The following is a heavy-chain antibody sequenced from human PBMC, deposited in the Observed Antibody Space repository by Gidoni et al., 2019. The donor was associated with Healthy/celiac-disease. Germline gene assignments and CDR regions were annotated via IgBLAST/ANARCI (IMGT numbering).Heavy chain of an antibody. V-gene: IGHV1-18*01. CDR1: GYTFTSYG. Sequence: QVQLVQSGAEVKKPGASVKVSCKASGYTFTSYGISWVRQAPGQGLEWMGWISAYNGNTNYAQKLQGRVTMTTDTSTSTAYMELRSLRSDDTAVYYCARDHKMVLWFGELYWWFDPWGQGTLVTVSS. J-gene: IGHJ5*02. D-gene: IGHD3-10*01. CDR2: ISAYNGNT. CDR3: ARDHKMVLWFGELYWWFDP.